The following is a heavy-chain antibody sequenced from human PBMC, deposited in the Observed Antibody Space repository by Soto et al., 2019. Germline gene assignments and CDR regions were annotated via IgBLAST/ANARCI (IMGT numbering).Heavy chain of an antibody. V-gene: IGHV3-13*01. D-gene: IGHD6-13*01. CDR1: VFTFSSYD. J-gene: IGHJ6*02. Sequence: PWWSLRLCCAASVFTFSSYDMHWCRQATGKGLEWVSAIGTAGDTYYPGSVKGRFTISRENAKNSLYLQMNSLRAGDTAVYYCARLGSSSYYYGMDVWGQGTTVTVSS. CDR2: IGTAGDT. CDR3: ARLGSSSYYYGMDV.